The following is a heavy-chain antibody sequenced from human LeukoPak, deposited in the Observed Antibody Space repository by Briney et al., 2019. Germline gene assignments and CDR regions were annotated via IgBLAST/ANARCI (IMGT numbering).Heavy chain of an antibody. J-gene: IGHJ4*02. V-gene: IGHV3-11*01. D-gene: IGHD2-2*01. Sequence: GGSLRLSCAASGFTFSDYYMSWIRQAPGKGLEWVSYISSGGSTIYYADSVRGRFTISRDNAKNSLFLQMNSLRADDTAVYYCAKDLGVYCSTPSCPADYWGQGTLVTVSS. CDR3: AKDLGVYCSTPSCPADY. CDR1: GFTFSDYY. CDR2: ISSGGSTI.